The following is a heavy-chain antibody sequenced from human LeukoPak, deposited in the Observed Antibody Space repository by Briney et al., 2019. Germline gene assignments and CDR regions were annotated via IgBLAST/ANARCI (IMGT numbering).Heavy chain of an antibody. CDR1: GGTFSSYA. D-gene: IGHD5-12*01. J-gene: IGHJ3*02. Sequence: SVKVSCKASGGTFSSYAISWVRQAPGQGLEWMGGIIPIFGTANYAQKFQGRVTITADKSTSTAHMELSSLRSEDTAVYYCATVGGGEIRKERLNDAFDIWGQGTMVTVSS. CDR2: IIPIFGTA. CDR3: ATVGGGEIRKERLNDAFDI. V-gene: IGHV1-69*06.